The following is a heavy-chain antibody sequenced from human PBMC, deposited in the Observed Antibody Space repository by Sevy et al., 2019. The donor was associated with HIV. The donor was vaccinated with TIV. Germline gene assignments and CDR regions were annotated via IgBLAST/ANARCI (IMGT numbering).Heavy chain of an antibody. J-gene: IGHJ3*02. CDR2: IIPIFGTA. CDR3: AREQDTAMVTGPDDAFDI. D-gene: IGHD5-18*01. CDR1: GGTFSSYA. Sequence: ASVKVSCKASGGTFSSYAISLVRQAPGQGLEWMGGIIPIFGTANYAQKFQGRVTITADKSTSTAYMELSSLRSEDTAVYYCAREQDTAMVTGPDDAFDIWGQGTMVTVSS. V-gene: IGHV1-69*06.